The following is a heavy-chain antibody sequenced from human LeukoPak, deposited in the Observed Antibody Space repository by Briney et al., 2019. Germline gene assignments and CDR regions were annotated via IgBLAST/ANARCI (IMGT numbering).Heavy chain of an antibody. Sequence: GGSLRLSCAASRFTFSSYVMHWVRQAPGKGLEWVAVIWYDGSNKYYADSVKGRFTISRDNSKNTLYLQMNSLRAEDTAVYYCAKDRVTYRIFDYWGQGTLVTVSS. CDR2: IWYDGSNK. CDR1: RFTFSSYV. J-gene: IGHJ4*02. CDR3: AKDRVTYRIFDY. V-gene: IGHV3-33*06. D-gene: IGHD2-21*02.